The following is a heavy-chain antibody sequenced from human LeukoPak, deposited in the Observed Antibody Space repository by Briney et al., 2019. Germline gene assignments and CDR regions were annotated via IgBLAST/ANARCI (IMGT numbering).Heavy chain of an antibody. V-gene: IGHV1-69*05. J-gene: IGHJ4*02. D-gene: IGHD1-26*01. Sequence: ASVKVFCKASGGTFSSYAISWVRQAPGQGLEWMGGIIPIFGTANYAQKFQGRVTITTDESTSTAYMELSSLRSEDTAVYYCAAPRMWELWGVFDYWGQGTLVTVSS. CDR1: GGTFSSYA. CDR2: IIPIFGTA. CDR3: AAPRMWELWGVFDY.